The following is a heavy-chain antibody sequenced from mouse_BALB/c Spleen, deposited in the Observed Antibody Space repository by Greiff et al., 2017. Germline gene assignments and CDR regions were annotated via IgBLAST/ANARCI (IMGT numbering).Heavy chain of an antibody. Sequence: VKLMESGPELVKPGASVRISCKASGYTFTSYYIHWVKQRPGQGLEWIGWIYPGNVNTKYNEKFKGKATLTADKSSSTAYMQLSSLTSEDSAVYVCARSGGNAMDYWGQGTSVTVSS. J-gene: IGHJ4*01. D-gene: IGHD1-1*02. V-gene: IGHV1S56*01. CDR2: IYPGNVNT. CDR1: GYTFTSYY. CDR3: ARSGGNAMDY.